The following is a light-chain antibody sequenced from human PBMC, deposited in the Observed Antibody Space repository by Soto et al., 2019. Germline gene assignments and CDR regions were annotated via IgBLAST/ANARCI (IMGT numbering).Light chain of an antibody. CDR1: SSDVGAYNY. CDR2: DVS. CDR3: SSYTSSSTVV. J-gene: IGLJ2*01. V-gene: IGLV2-14*01. Sequence: QSVLTQPASVSGSPGQLITISSTETSSDVGAYNYVSWYQQHPGKAPKLMIYDVSNRPSGVSNRFSGSKSGNTASLTISGLQAEDEADYYCSSYTSSSTVVFGGGTKVTVL.